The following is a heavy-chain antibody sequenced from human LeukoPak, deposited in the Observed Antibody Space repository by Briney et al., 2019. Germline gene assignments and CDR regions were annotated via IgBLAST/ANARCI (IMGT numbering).Heavy chain of an antibody. D-gene: IGHD4-17*01. V-gene: IGHV4-34*01. J-gene: IGHJ5*02. Sequence: SETLSLTCGVYGGSFSGYYWSWIRQPPGKGLEWIGEINHGGSTKYNPSLKSRVTISKDTSKNQFSLKLSSVTAADTAVYYCAREALTTDWFDPWGQGTLVTVSS. CDR2: INHGGST. CDR1: GGSFSGYY. CDR3: AREALTTDWFDP.